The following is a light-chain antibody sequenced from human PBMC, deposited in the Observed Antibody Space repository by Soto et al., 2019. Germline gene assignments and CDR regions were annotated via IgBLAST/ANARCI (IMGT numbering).Light chain of an antibody. Sequence: DVVLTHSPLSLPATLGQPASISCRSSQSLVYGDGNTDLSWFQWRPGHSPRRLIYTVSVRDSGVPYRCSGSGSGIEFSRRISRVEAEDVGVYFCIQGTHWPYTLGQGTKLEIK. CDR3: IQGTHWPYT. V-gene: IGKV2-30*01. CDR1: QSLVYGDGNTD. CDR2: TVS. J-gene: IGKJ2*01.